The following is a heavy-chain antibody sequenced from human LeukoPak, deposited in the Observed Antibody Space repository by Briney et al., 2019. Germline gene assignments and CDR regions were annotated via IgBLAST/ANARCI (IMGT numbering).Heavy chain of an antibody. CDR3: VRGQGGPAE. Sequence: QPGGSLRLSSAASGCTFSSHWMHWVRQAPGKRLVWISRINNDGGNAVYADSVNGRFTVSRDNAKNVLYLQMNSLRVEDTATYYCVRGQGGPAEWGQGTLVTVSS. V-gene: IGHV3-74*01. D-gene: IGHD1-26*01. CDR1: GCTFSSHW. J-gene: IGHJ4*02. CDR2: INNDGGNA.